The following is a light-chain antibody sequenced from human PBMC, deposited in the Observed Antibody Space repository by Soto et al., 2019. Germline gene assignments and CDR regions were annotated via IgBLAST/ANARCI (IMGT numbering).Light chain of an antibody. CDR2: GAS. J-gene: IGKJ1*01. CDR3: QKYGSSPRK. V-gene: IGKV3-20*01. Sequence: EIVLTQSPGTLSLSPVEGATLSCMTSQSVSNNYLAWYQQKPGQAPRLLIYGASSRATGIPDRFSGSGSGTAFTLTISRLEPEDFAVYYCQKYGSSPRKFGQGTKVDIK. CDR1: QSVSNNY.